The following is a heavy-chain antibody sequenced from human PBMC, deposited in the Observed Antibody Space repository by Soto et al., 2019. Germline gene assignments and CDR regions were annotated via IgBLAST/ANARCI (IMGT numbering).Heavy chain of an antibody. CDR2: IYPGDSDT. V-gene: IGHV5-51*01. J-gene: IGHJ6*02. D-gene: IGHD6-19*01. CDR1: GYSFTSYW. CDR3: ASASIAVAGQFYYYYDMDV. Sequence: GESLKISCKGSGYSFTSYWIGWVRQMPGKGLEWMGIIYPGDSDTRYSPSFQGQVTISADKSISTAYLQWSSLKASDTAMYYCASASIAVAGQFYYYYDMDVWGQGTTVTVSS.